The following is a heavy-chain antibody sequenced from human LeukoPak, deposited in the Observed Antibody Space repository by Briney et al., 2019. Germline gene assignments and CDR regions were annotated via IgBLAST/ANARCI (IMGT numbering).Heavy chain of an antibody. CDR3: ARGRYYDSSGSRRYFDY. D-gene: IGHD3-22*01. CDR1: GFTVSSNY. J-gene: IGHJ4*02. V-gene: IGHV3-66*02. Sequence: GGSLRLSCAASGFTVSSNYMSWVRQAPGKGLEGVSVIYSGGSTYYADSVKGRFTISRDNSKNTLYLQMNSLRAEDTAVYYCARGRYYDSSGSRRYFDYWGQGTLVTVSS. CDR2: IYSGGST.